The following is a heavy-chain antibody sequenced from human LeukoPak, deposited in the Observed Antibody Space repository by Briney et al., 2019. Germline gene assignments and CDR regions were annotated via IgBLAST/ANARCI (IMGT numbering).Heavy chain of an antibody. CDR1: GFTFSSYA. J-gene: IGHJ4*02. Sequence: GGSLRLSCAASGFTFSSYAMSWVRQAPGKGLEWVANIKQDGSEKYYVDSVKGRFTISRDNAKNSLYLQMNSLRAEDTAVYYCARYSGYDDEGEYFDYWGQGTLVTVSS. D-gene: IGHD5-12*01. CDR3: ARYSGYDDEGEYFDY. CDR2: IKQDGSEK. V-gene: IGHV3-7*01.